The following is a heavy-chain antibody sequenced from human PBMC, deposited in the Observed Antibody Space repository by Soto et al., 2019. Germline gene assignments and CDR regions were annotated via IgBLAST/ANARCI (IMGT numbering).Heavy chain of an antibody. CDR1: GGSFSGYY. J-gene: IGHJ6*02. V-gene: IGHV4-34*01. Sequence: PSETLSLTCAVYGGSFSGYYWSWIRQPPGKGLEWIGEINHSGSTNYNPSLKSRVTISVDTSKNQFSLKLSSVTAADTAVYYCARVGRITMVRGGYYYYYGMDVWGQGTTGT. CDR2: INHSGST. D-gene: IGHD3-10*01. CDR3: ARVGRITMVRGGYYYYYGMDV.